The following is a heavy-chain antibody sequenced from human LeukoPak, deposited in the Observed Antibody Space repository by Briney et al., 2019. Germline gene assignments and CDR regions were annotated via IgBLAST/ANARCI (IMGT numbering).Heavy chain of an antibody. CDR3: ARGRGRNHANFDY. CDR2: IYYSGST. D-gene: IGHD2/OR15-2a*01. J-gene: IGHJ4*02. Sequence: TSETLSLTCTVSGGSISSYYWSWIRQPPGKGLEWIGYIYYSGSTNYNPSLKSRVTISVDTSKNQFSLKLSSVTAADTAVYYCARGRGRNHANFDYWGQGTLVTVSS. V-gene: IGHV4-59*12. CDR1: GGSISSYY.